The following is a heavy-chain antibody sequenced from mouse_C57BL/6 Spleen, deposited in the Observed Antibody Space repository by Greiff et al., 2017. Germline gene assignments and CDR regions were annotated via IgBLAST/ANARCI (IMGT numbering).Heavy chain of an antibody. Sequence: VQLKESGAELARPGASVKLSCKASGYTFTSYGISWVKQRTGQGLEWIGEIYPRSGNTYYNEKFKGKATLTADKSSSTAYMELRSLTSEDSAVYFCARRYGSSYDWYFDVWGTGTTVTVSS. CDR1: GYTFTSYG. D-gene: IGHD1-1*01. CDR3: ARRYGSSYDWYFDV. V-gene: IGHV1-81*01. J-gene: IGHJ1*03. CDR2: IYPRSGNT.